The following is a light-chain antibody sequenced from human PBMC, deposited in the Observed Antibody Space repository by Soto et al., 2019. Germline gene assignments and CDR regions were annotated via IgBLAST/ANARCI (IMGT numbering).Light chain of an antibody. CDR3: QQYNYSPHT. Sequence: LTSTPGERTLFSGDRANLSCGASLSGGSNYLAWYQQKPGQAPRLLIYGASTRATGIPARFSGSGSGTDFTLTISSLEPEDFAVYYCQQYNYSPHTFGQGTRLEIK. CDR1: LSGGSNY. J-gene: IGKJ5*01. CDR2: GAS. V-gene: IGKV3-20*01.